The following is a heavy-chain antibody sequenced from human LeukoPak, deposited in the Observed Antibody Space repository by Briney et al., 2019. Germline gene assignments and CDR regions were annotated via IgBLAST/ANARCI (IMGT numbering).Heavy chain of an antibody. Sequence: GGSLRLSCAASGFTFSSYEMDWVRQAPGKGLEWVSYISSSGSTIYYADSVKGRFTISRDNAKNSLYLQMNSLRAEDTAVYYCARDFNSHVVAGTYFDYWGQGTLVTVSS. J-gene: IGHJ4*02. D-gene: IGHD6-19*01. V-gene: IGHV3-48*03. CDR2: ISSSGSTI. CDR1: GFTFSSYE. CDR3: ARDFNSHVVAGTYFDY.